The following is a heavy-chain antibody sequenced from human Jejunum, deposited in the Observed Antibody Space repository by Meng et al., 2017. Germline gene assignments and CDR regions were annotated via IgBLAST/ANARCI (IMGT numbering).Heavy chain of an antibody. CDR3: ARTYYYGSGSYYNPPGY. CDR2: IYPGDSDI. J-gene: IGHJ4*02. D-gene: IGHD3-10*01. V-gene: IGHV5-51*01. CDR1: GYDFTTYW. Sequence: GESLKISCKGSGYDFTTYWIGWVRQMPGKGLEWMGIIYPGDSDIRYSPSFQGQVTISADRSMSTAYLQWSTLRASDTAMYYCARTYYYGSGSYYNPPGYWGQGTLVTVSS.